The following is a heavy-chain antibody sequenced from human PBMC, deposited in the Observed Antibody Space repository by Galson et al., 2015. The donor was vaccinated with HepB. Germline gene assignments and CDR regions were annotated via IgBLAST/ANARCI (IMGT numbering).Heavy chain of an antibody. D-gene: IGHD1-26*01. Sequence: QSGAEVKKPGESLKISCKGSGYIFSNYWIAWVRQMPGKGLEWMGVIYPGDSDTRYSPSFQGQVTISADKSISTAYLQWNSLKASDTAMYYCARHFSSGSYGFLQSVHYWGQGTLVTVSS. CDR1: GYIFSNYW. CDR3: ARHFSSGSYGFLQSVHY. CDR2: IYPGDSDT. V-gene: IGHV5-51*01. J-gene: IGHJ4*02.